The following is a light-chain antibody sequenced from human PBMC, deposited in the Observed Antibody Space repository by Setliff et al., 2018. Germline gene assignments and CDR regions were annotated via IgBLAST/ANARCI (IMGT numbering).Light chain of an antibody. J-gene: IGLJ2*01. CDR1: SSDVGAYKY. V-gene: IGLV2-8*01. CDR2: EVT. Sequence: SALAQPPSASGSPGQSVTLSCTGTSSDVGAYKYVSWYQQHPGKAPKLLIFEVTTRPSGVPDRFSGSKSGNTASLTVSGLQAEGEADYYCTSYAGNNNLIFGGGTKGTVL. CDR3: TSYAGNNNLI.